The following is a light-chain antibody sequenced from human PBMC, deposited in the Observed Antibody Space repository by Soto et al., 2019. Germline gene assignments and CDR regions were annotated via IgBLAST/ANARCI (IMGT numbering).Light chain of an antibody. V-gene: IGKV3-15*01. CDR3: QQYRRWPPWT. CDR2: DAS. J-gene: IGKJ1*01. CDR1: QYISNN. Sequence: EIVMTQSPDTLSVSPGERATLSCRASQYISNNLAWYQQAPGQAPRLLIYDASTRATDVPARFSGSGSGTEFTLTISSVQSEDSAVYYCQQYRRWPPWTFDQGTKVEVK.